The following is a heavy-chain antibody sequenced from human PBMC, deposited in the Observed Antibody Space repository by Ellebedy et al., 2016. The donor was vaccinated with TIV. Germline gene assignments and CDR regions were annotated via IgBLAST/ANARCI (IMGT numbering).Heavy chain of an antibody. CDR3: ARARDIVVVPAARNAFDI. CDR2: INQSGIT. CDR1: GGSFSGHY. V-gene: IGHV4-34*01. Sequence: SETLSLXXAVYGGSFSGHYWTWIRQPPGKGLEWIGEINQSGITNYNPSLKSRVTISVDTSKNQFSLKLSSVTAADTAVYYCARARDIVVVPAARNAFDIWGQGTMVTVSS. J-gene: IGHJ3*02. D-gene: IGHD2-2*01.